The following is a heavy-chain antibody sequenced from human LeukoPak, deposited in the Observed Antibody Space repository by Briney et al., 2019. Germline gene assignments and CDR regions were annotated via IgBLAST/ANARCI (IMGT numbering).Heavy chain of an antibody. V-gene: IGHV3-23*01. CDR1: GFTFSSYA. CDR3: AKSSYYDSSGYYREYYFDY. Sequence: GGSLRLSCAASGFTFSSYAMSWVRQAPGKGLEWVSAISGSGGSTYYADSVKGRFTISRDNSKNTLYLQMNSLRAEDTAVYYCAKSSYYDSSGYYREYYFDYWGQGTLVTVPS. J-gene: IGHJ4*02. D-gene: IGHD3-22*01. CDR2: ISGSGGST.